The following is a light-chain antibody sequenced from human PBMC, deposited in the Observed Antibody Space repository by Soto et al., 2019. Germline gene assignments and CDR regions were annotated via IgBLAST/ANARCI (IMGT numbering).Light chain of an antibody. CDR1: GXDVGAYNY. CDR2: GVV. V-gene: IGLV2-11*01. Sequence: SVLTQPRSVSGSPGQSVTISCTGTGXDVGAYNYVSWYQQHPGRPPKLLIYGVVRWPSGVPDRFSGSKSGNTASLTISGLQAEDEADYFCCSYAGGYTYLFGTGTKVAV. J-gene: IGLJ1*01. CDR3: CSYAGGYTYL.